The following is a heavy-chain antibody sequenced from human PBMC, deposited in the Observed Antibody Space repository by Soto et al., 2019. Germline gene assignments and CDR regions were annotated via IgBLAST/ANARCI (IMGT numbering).Heavy chain of an antibody. Sequence: QVQLVESGGGVVQPGRSLRLSCAASGFTFSSYGMHWVRQAPGKGLEWVAVISYDGSNKYYADSVKGRFTISRDNSKNTLYLQMNSLRAEDTAVDYCAKGNVRLLPGPYDGMDVWGQGTMVTVSS. J-gene: IGHJ6*02. V-gene: IGHV3-30*18. D-gene: IGHD2-15*01. CDR1: GFTFSSYG. CDR2: ISYDGSNK. CDR3: AKGNVRLLPGPYDGMDV.